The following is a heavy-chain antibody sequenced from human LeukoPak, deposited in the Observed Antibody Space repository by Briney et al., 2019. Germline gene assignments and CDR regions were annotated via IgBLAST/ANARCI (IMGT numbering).Heavy chain of an antibody. V-gene: IGHV1-2*02. CDR1: GYTFTSYG. J-gene: IGHJ6*03. CDR2: INPNSGGT. D-gene: IGHD2-2*01. Sequence: ASVKVSCKASGYTFTSYGISWVRQAPGQGLEWMGWINPNSGGTNYAQKFQGRVTMTRDTSISTAYMELSRLRSDDTAVYYCARAIGHCSPTSCERPYYYYIDVWGNGTAVTVSS. CDR3: ARAIGHCSPTSCERPYYYYIDV.